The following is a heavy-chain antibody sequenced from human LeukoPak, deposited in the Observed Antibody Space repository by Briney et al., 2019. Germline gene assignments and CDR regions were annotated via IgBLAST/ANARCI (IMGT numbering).Heavy chain of an antibody. CDR1: GGSISSYY. CDR2: IYTSGST. CDR3: ARDSYDILTGYDPNWFDP. J-gene: IGHJ5*02. Sequence: SETLSLTCTVSGGSISSYYWSWIRQPAGKGLEWIGRIYTSGSTNYNPSLKSRVTMSVGTSKNQFSLKLSSVTAADTAVYYCARDSYDILTGYDPNWFDPWGQGTLVTVSS. V-gene: IGHV4-4*07. D-gene: IGHD3-9*01.